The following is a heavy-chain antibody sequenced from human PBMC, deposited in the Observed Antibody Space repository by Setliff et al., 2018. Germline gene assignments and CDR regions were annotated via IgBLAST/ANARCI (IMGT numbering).Heavy chain of an antibody. CDR1: GGSISSSNW. CDR2: IYHSGST. Sequence: SETLSLTCAVSGGSISSSNWWSWVRQPPGKGLEWIGEIYHSGSTNYNPSLKSRVTISVDTSKNQFSLKLSSVTAADTAVYYCAGDQYNFWSGYFYESSWFDPWGQGTLVTVSS. V-gene: IGHV4-4*02. J-gene: IGHJ5*02. CDR3: AGDQYNFWSGYFYESSWFDP. D-gene: IGHD3-3*01.